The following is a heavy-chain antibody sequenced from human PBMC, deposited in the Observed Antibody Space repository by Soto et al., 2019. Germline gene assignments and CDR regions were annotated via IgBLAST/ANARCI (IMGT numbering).Heavy chain of an antibody. D-gene: IGHD6-19*01. CDR3: ASFGPSAGTVDY. V-gene: IGHV1-69*13. CDR2: IIPIFGTA. CDR1: GGTFGSYA. Sequence: ASVKVSCKASGGTFGSYAISWVRQAPGQGLEWMGGIIPIFGTANYAQKFQGRVTITADESTSTAYMELSSLRSEDTAVYYCASFGPSAGTVDYWGQGTLVTVSS. J-gene: IGHJ4*02.